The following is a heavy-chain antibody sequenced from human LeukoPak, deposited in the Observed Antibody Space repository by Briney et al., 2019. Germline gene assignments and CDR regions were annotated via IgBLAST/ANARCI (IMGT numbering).Heavy chain of an antibody. CDR2: IFHNGST. J-gene: IGHJ4*02. D-gene: IGHD6-13*01. CDR3: ARANPGLYTSSWFKHGSFDC. Sequence: PSETLSLTCSVSDDSMTSHFWSWVRQPPGNGLEWIGHIFHNGSTSYNPSLKSRVSPSIDTSKKQFFLELNSVTAADTAVYFCARANPGLYTSSWFKHGSFDCWGQGALVTVSS. V-gene: IGHV4-59*08. CDR1: DDSMTSHF.